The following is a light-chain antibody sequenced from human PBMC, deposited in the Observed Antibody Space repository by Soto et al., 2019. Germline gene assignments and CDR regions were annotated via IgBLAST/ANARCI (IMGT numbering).Light chain of an antibody. V-gene: IGKV1-17*01. CDR2: DAS. J-gene: IGKJ1*01. CDR3: QQYTNTNNPWM. Sequence: DIQMTQSPSSLSASVGDRVTITCRASQGIRNDLGWYQQKPGKAPKRLIYDASILQGGVPSRFSGSGSGTEFTLTISSLQPEDFATYYCQQYTNTNNPWMFGQGTKVDIK. CDR1: QGIRND.